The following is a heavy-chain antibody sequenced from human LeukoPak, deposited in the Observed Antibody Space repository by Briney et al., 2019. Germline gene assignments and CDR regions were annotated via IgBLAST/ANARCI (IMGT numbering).Heavy chain of an antibody. CDR3: ARGFPPLL. V-gene: IGHV1-8*03. J-gene: IGHJ4*02. Sequence: AXXKVSCKASGYTFTSYDINWVRQAPGQGVEWMGWMNPNSGNTVYAQKLQGRDTITTNTSISTAYMELSSLRSEDTAVYYCARGFPPLLWGQGTLVTVSS. D-gene: IGHD2-8*02. CDR1: GYTFTSYD. CDR2: MNPNSGNT.